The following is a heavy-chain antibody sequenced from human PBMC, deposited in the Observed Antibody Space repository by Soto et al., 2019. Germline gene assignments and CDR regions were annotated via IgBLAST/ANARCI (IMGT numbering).Heavy chain of an antibody. J-gene: IGHJ6*02. CDR2: ISPFNGNT. V-gene: IGHV1-18*01. Sequence: QVQLVQSGVEVKKPGASVRVSCKSSGYPFTHYGITWIRQARGQGLEWMGWISPFNGNTNYGQTLQGRVTLTTETSTSTVYMELRSLRSDDTALYYCARDQSFDRTYYYGIDVWGQGTTVTVSS. CDR3: ARDQSFDRTYYYGIDV. D-gene: IGHD3-16*01. CDR1: GYPFTHYG.